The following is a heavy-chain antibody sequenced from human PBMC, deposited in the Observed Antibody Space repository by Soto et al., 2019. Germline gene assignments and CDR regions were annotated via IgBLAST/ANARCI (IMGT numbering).Heavy chain of an antibody. CDR1: GYTFTSHG. J-gene: IGHJ4*02. Sequence: ASVKVSCKASGYTFTSHGISWVRQAPGQGLEWMGGIIPIFGTANYAQKFQGRVTITADESTSTAYMELSSLRSEDTAVYYCARAQGYSGYDGLSNWGQGTLVTVSS. D-gene: IGHD5-12*01. CDR2: IIPIFGTA. CDR3: ARAQGYSGYDGLSN. V-gene: IGHV1-69*13.